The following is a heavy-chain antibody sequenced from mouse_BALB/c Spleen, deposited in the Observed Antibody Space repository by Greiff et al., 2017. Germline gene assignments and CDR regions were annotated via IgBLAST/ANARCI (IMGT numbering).Heavy chain of an antibody. D-gene: IGHD4-1*01. CDR1: GFTFSSYA. J-gene: IGHJ4*01. Sequence: EVHLVESGGGLVKPGGSLKLSCAASGFTFSSYAMSWVRQTPEKRLEWVASISSGGSTYYPDSVKGRFTISRDNARNILYLQMSSLRSEDTAMYYCARGRTGTGYYYAMDYWGQGTSVTVSS. V-gene: IGHV5-6-5*01. CDR2: ISSGGST. CDR3: ARGRTGTGYYYAMDY.